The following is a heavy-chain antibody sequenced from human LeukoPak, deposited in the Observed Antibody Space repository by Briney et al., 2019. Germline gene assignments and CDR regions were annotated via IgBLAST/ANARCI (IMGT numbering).Heavy chain of an antibody. J-gene: IGHJ6*02. V-gene: IGHV4-39*01. Sequence: SETLSLTCTVSGGSISSSSYYWGWIRRPPGKGLEWIGSIYYSGSTYYNPSLKSRVTISVDTSKNQFSLKLSSVTAADTAVYYCARPSDPYYYYGMDVWGQGTTVTVSS. CDR1: GGSISSSSYY. CDR3: ARPSDPYYYYGMDV. CDR2: IYYSGST.